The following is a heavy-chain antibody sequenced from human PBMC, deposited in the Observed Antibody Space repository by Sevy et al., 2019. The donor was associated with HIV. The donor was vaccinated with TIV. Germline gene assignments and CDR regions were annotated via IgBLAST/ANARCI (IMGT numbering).Heavy chain of an antibody. J-gene: IGHJ4*02. CDR3: ARDHYSRAWYGGDFDY. CDR2: IRTKAYGGTT. Sequence: GGSLRLSCTASGFTFGDYAMTRFRQAPGKGLEWVGFIRTKAYGGTTEYAASVKGRFTISRDDSKNIAYLQMNSLKTEDTAVYYCARDHYSRAWYGGDFDYWGQGTLVTVSS. CDR1: GFTFGDYA. D-gene: IGHD6-19*01. V-gene: IGHV3-49*03.